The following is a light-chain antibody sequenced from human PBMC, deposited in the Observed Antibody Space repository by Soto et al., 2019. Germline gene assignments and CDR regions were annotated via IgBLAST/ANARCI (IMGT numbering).Light chain of an antibody. J-gene: IGKJ4*01. Sequence: PGERATLSCRASQSVGSYLAWYQQKPGQAPRLLIYDASTRATGIPARFSGSGSGTDLTLTISSLEPEDFAVYFCQQRTNWPPVTFGGGTKVEIK. CDR2: DAS. V-gene: IGKV3-11*01. CDR3: QQRTNWPPVT. CDR1: QSVGSY.